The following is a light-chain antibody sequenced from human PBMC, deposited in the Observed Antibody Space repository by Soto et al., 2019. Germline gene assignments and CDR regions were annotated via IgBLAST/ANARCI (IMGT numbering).Light chain of an antibody. J-gene: IGKJ2*01. V-gene: IGKV1-39*01. CDR1: QTIGNY. CDR3: QQSYTSPRT. CDR2: DAS. Sequence: DIQMTQSPPSLSASVGDRVTITCRASQTIGNYLNWYQKKPEKPPKLLIYDASNLQTGVPSRFSGSGSGAEFALTISSLQPADFATYYCQQSYTSPRTFGQGTKLDIK.